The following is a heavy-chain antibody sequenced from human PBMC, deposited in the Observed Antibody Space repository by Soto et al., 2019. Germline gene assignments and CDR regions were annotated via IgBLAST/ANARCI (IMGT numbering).Heavy chain of an antibody. D-gene: IGHD1-26*01. V-gene: IGHV1-2*02. CDR2: INPKTAAT. CDR1: GYSVSDYF. CDR3: ARIKWGLDYYSGMDV. J-gene: IGHJ6*02. Sequence: QVQLVQSGAEVKKSGASVKVSCKASGYSVSDYFIQWVRQAPGQGLEWVAWINPKTAATNYAKKFQGRVSLTWDTSFSTAYMEVTRLRPDDTAVYYCARIKWGLDYYSGMDVWGQGTTVIVSS.